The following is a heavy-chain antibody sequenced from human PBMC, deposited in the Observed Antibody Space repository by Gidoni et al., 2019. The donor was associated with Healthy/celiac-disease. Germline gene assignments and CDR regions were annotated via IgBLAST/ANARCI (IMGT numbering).Heavy chain of an antibody. D-gene: IGHD5-18*01. CDR1: GFTFGDEA. CDR2: IRSKAYGGTT. Sequence: EVQLVESGGGLVKPGRSLRLSCTASGFTFGDEAMSWFRQAPGTGLEWVCFIRSKAYGGTTEYAASVKGRFTISRDDSKSIAYLQMNSLKTEDTAVYYCTRAVRGYSYVNYWGQGTLVTVSS. V-gene: IGHV3-49*05. J-gene: IGHJ4*02. CDR3: TRAVRGYSYVNY.